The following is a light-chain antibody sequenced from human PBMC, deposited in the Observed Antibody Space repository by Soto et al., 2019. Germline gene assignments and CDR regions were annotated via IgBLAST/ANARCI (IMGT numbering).Light chain of an antibody. Sequence: QSALTQPPSASGSPGQSVTISCTGTSSDVGGYTYVSWYQQHPGKAPKLLIHDVTERPSGVPDRFSGSRSDSTASLTVSGLQAEDEADYYCSSYAGNDIVLFGGGTQRTV. CDR3: SSYAGNDIVL. V-gene: IGLV2-8*01. J-gene: IGLJ2*01. CDR1: SSDVGGYTY. CDR2: DVT.